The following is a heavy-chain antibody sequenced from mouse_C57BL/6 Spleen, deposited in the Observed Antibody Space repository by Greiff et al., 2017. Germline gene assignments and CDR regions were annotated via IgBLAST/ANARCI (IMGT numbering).Heavy chain of an antibody. D-gene: IGHD2-1*01. Sequence: EVKVEESGGGLVKPGGSLKLSCAASGFTFSSYAMSWVRQTPEKRLEWVATISDGGSYTYYPDNVKGRFTISRDNAKNNLYLQMSHLKSEDTAMYYCARDRGNWDYWGQGTTLTVSS. CDR1: GFTFSSYA. V-gene: IGHV5-4*01. CDR3: ARDRGNWDY. J-gene: IGHJ2*01. CDR2: ISDGGSYT.